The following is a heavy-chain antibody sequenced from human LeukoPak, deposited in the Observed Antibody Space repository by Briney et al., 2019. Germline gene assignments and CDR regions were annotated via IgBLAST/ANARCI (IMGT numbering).Heavy chain of an antibody. CDR1: GFSLSTSGMC. V-gene: IGHV2-70*11. CDR2: IDWDDDK. Sequence: SGPTLVNPTQTLTLTCTFSGFSLSTSGMCVSWIRQPPGKALEWLARIDWDDDKYYSTSLKTRLTISKDTSKNQVVLTMTNMDPVDTATYYCARILAYYDSSGYGDWGQGTLVTVSS. CDR3: ARILAYYDSSGYGD. J-gene: IGHJ4*02. D-gene: IGHD3-22*01.